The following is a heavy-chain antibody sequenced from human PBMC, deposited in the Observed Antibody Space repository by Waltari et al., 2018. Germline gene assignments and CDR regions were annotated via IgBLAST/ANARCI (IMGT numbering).Heavy chain of an antibody. V-gene: IGHV1-2*02. CDR3: ARHLAYYGSGSYYNVTYFDS. J-gene: IGHJ4*02. D-gene: IGHD3-10*01. CDR1: GFTFTDYY. CDR2: INPKSGGT. Sequence: QVQLVQSGAEVKKPGASVRVSCKASGFTFTDYYIHWVRQAPGQGLEWMGWINPKSGGTNYAQKFQGRVSRTRDTSISTAYMELSRLKSDDTAVYYCARHLAYYGSGSYYNVTYFDSWGQGTLVTVSS.